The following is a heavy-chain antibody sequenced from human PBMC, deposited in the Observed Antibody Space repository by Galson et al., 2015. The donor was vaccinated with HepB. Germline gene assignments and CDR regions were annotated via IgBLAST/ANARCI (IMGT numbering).Heavy chain of an antibody. CDR3: ATEQLGGDYYYYYGMDV. J-gene: IGHJ6*02. CDR1: GFTFSSYS. CDR2: ISSSSSAI. V-gene: IGHV3-48*02. Sequence: SLRLSCAASGFTFSSYSMNWVRQAPGKGLDWVSYISSSSSAIHYADSVKGRFTISRDNAKNSLYLQMDSLRDEDTAVYYCATEQLGGDYYYYYGMDVWGQGTTVTVSS. D-gene: IGHD1-1*01.